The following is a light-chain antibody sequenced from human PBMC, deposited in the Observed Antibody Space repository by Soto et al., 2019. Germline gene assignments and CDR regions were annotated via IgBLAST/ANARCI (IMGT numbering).Light chain of an antibody. CDR3: MQSGQLPWA. V-gene: IGKV2D-29*01. CDR2: EVS. J-gene: IGKJ1*01. Sequence: DIVMTQTPLSLSVTPGQPASISCKSSQSLLHSDVKTYFYWYLQKPGQPPQLLIYEVSNRVSGGADGFSDSWSGTYFTLTISRVEAEDVGVDQCMQSGQLPWACGQVTKVEIK. CDR1: QSLLHSDVKTY.